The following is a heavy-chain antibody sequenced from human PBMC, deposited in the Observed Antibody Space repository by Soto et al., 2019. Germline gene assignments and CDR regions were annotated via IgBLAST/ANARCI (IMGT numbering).Heavy chain of an antibody. CDR1: SGPDRSHN. CDR3: VRQGIDYLHGLVDV. V-gene: IGHV4-59*08. CDR2: VYYTGDT. J-gene: IGHJ6*02. Sequence: QVQLRQSGPRLVKASETLSLTCTVSSGPDRSHNWGWIRQPPGRGLEWIGYVYYTGDTAYNPSLRGRVTISADTSTNDISLTLNSVTAADTAVYYCVRQGIDYLHGLVDVWGQGTTVSVSS. D-gene: IGHD4-17*01.